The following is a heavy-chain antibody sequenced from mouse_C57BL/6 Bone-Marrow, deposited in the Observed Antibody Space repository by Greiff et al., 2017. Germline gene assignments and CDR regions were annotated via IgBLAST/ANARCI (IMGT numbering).Heavy chain of an antibody. D-gene: IGHD1-1*01. J-gene: IGHJ4*01. CDR2: INSDGGST. V-gene: IGHV5-2*01. Sequence: EVMLVESGGGLVQPGESLKLSCESNEYEFPSHDMSWVRQTPGKRLELVAAINSDGGSTYYPDTMERRFILSRDNPKKTLYLQMSSLRSEDTALYYWARLCGSRGYAMDYWGQGTSGTVSS. CDR3: ARLCGSRGYAMDY. CDR1: EYEFPSHD.